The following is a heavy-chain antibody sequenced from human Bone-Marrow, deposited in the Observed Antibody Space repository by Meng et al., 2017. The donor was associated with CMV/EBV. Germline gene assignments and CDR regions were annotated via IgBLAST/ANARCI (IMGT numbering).Heavy chain of an antibody. Sequence: ASVNVSCKASGYTFTGYYMHWVRQAPGQGLEWMGWINPNSGGTNYAQKFQGRVTMTRDTSISTAYMELSRLRSDDTAVYYCARVSDHTQLVDYYYYYGMDVWGQGTTVTVSS. CDR3: ARVSDHTQLVDYYYYYGMDV. D-gene: IGHD6-6*01. V-gene: IGHV1-2*02. CDR2: INPNSGGT. CDR1: GYTFTGYY. J-gene: IGHJ6*02.